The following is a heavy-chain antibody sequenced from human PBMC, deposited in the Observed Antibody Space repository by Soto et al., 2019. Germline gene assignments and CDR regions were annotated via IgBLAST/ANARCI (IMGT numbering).Heavy chain of an antibody. V-gene: IGHV3-33*01. D-gene: IGHD6-6*01. CDR2: IFYDASRE. J-gene: IGHJ4*02. CDR1: RFTFSDYG. Sequence: QVQLVESGGGVVQPGRSLRLSCAASRFTFSDYGMHWVRQAPGKGLEWVAVIFYDASREYYADSVKGRFTISRDNSKNTLYLQMNSLRAEDTAVYYCARDIRPSYFGCWGQGTLVTVSS. CDR3: ARDIRPSYFGC.